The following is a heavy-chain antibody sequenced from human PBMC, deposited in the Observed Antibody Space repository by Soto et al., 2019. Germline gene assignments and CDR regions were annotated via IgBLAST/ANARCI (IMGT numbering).Heavy chain of an antibody. CDR1: GESFSDFY. D-gene: IGHD6-13*01. V-gene: IGHV4-34*01. J-gene: IGHJ6*02. Sequence: SETLSLTCSVSGESFSDFYWTWIRQSPEKGLEWIGEINLNGYTKYSPSLQSRVTLGVDTTKKRVSLRLTSVTAADTAMYYCARHPYGSSIYYYYYGMDVWGQGTTVTVSS. CDR2: INLNGYT. CDR3: ARHPYGSSIYYYYYGMDV.